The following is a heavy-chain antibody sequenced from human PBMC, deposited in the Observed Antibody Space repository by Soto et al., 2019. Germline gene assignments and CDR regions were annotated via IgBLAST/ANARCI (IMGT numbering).Heavy chain of an antibody. CDR3: ARVASTVTTHYYYYGMDV. D-gene: IGHD4-4*01. J-gene: IGHJ6*02. CDR2: IIPIFGTA. Sequence: GASVKVSCKASGGTFSSYAISWVRQAPGQGLEGMGGIIPIFGTANYAQKFQGRVTITADESTSTAYMELSSLRSEDTAVYYCARVASTVTTHYYYYGMDVWGQGTTVTVSS. V-gene: IGHV1-69*13. CDR1: GGTFSSYA.